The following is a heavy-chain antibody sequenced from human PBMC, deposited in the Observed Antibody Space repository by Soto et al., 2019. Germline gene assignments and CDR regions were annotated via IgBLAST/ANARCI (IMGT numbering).Heavy chain of an antibody. CDR3: ARDRHGDYYDSSGYYSDY. V-gene: IGHV1-69*13. J-gene: IGHJ4*02. CDR2: IIPIFGTA. Sequence: SVKVSCKASGGTFSSYAISWVRQAPGQGLEWMGGIIPIFGTANYAQKFQGRVTITADESTSTAYMGLSSLRSEDTAVYYCARDRHGDYYDSSGYYSDYWGQGTLVTVSS. D-gene: IGHD3-22*01. CDR1: GGTFSSYA.